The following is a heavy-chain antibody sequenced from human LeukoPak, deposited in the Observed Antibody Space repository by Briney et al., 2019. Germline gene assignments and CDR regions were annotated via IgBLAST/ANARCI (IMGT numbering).Heavy chain of an antibody. Sequence: ASVKVSCKASGGTFSSYAISWVRQAPGQGLEWMGGIIPIFGTANYAQKFQGRVTITTDESTSTAYMELSSLRSEDTAVYYCARWGAGLCSSTSCSNDAFDIWGQGTMVTVSS. D-gene: IGHD2-2*01. V-gene: IGHV1-69*05. J-gene: IGHJ3*02. CDR1: GGTFSSYA. CDR3: ARWGAGLCSSTSCSNDAFDI. CDR2: IIPIFGTA.